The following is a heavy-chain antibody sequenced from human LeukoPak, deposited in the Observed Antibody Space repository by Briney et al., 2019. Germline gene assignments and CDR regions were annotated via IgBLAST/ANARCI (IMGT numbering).Heavy chain of an antibody. D-gene: IGHD5-12*01. J-gene: IGHJ6*02. CDR1: GYTFTGYY. V-gene: IGHV1-2*02. CDR2: INPNSGGT. CDR3: ARDLATIRDLYYYYGMDV. Sequence: GASVKVSCKASGYTFTGYYMHWVRQAPGQGLEWMGWINPNSGGTNYAQKFQGRVTMTRDTSISTAYMELSRLRSDDTAVYYCARDLATIRDLYYYYGMDVWGQGTTVTVSS.